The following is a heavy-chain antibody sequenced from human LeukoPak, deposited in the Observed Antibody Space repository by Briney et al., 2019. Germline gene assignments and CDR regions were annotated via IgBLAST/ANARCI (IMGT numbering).Heavy chain of an antibody. D-gene: IGHD2-15*01. Sequence: GGSLRLSCAGSGFTFSTYWMHWVRQAPGKGLVWVSYINTDGSGTRYADSVKGRFTISRDNAKNTLYLQMNSLRAEDTAVYYCAILCSGTSCRPDYWGQGTLVTVSS. CDR3: AILCSGTSCRPDY. V-gene: IGHV3-74*01. J-gene: IGHJ4*02. CDR2: INTDGSGT. CDR1: GFTFSTYW.